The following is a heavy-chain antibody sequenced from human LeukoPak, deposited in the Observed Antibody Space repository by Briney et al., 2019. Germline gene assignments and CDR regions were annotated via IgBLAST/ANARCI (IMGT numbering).Heavy chain of an antibody. CDR1: GFTFSSYG. D-gene: IGHD6-19*01. V-gene: IGHV3-33*01. CDR2: IWYDGSNK. Sequence: PGRSLRLSCAASGFTFSSYGMHWVRQARGKGLEWVAVIWYDGSNKYYADSVKGRFTISRDNSKNTLYLQLNSLRAEDTAVYYCARDFVAATTIDYRGQGTLVTVSS. J-gene: IGHJ4*02. CDR3: ARDFVAATTIDY.